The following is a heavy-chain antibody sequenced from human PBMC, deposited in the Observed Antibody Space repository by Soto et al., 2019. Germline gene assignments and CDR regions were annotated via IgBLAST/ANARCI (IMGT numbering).Heavy chain of an antibody. J-gene: IGHJ6*02. V-gene: IGHV3-48*02. D-gene: IGHD3-10*01. CDR2: ISRSSTGI. Sequence: EVQLVESGGGLVQPGGSLRLSCAASGFTFSLYSMSWVRQAPGKGLEWVSYISRSSTGIHYADSVKGRFTISRDDATNSMQLQMNRLRDGDTVVYYCARAVTWGLDVWGPGTTVSISS. CDR1: GFTFSLYS. CDR3: ARAVTWGLDV.